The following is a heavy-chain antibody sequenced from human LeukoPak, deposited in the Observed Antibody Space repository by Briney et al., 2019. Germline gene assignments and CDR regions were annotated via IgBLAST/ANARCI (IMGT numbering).Heavy chain of an antibody. J-gene: IGHJ4*02. CDR2: ISGRGGST. CDR1: GFTFNNYA. CDR3: ARDRWGSAPFDY. D-gene: IGHD3-16*01. V-gene: IGHV3-23*01. Sequence: GGSLRLSCAASGFTFNNYAMSWVRQAPGKGLEGVSVISGRGGSTYYADSVKGRFTISRDNSKNTLYLQMNSLRAEDTAVYYCARDRWGSAPFDYWGQGTLVTVSS.